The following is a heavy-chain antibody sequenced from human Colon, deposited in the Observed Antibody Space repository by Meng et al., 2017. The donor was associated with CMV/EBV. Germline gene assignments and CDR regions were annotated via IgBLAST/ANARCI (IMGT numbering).Heavy chain of an antibody. CDR2: IRSKAYGGTT. J-gene: IGHJ4*02. Sequence: GSLRLSCTTSGFTFGDYAMSWVRQAPGKGLEWVGFIRSKAYGGTTEYAASVKGRFTISRDDSKSIAYLQMNSLKTEDTAVYYCTRDIVATITHDYWGQGTLVTVSS. CDR1: GFTFGDYA. CDR3: TRDIVATITHDY. V-gene: IGHV3-49*04. D-gene: IGHD5-12*01.